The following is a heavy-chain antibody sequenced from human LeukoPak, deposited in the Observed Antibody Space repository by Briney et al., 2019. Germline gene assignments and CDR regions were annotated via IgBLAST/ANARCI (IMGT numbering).Heavy chain of an antibody. CDR1: GYTFNSYG. J-gene: IGHJ4*02. CDR3: ARDQYDSVWGSYRPYFDY. Sequence: GASVKVSCKASGYTFNSYGISWVRQAPGQGLEWMGSISAYNGNTKYAQKFQDRVTMTTDTSTSTAYLELRSLRSDDTAVYYCARDQYDSVWGSYRPYFDYWGQGTQVTVS. D-gene: IGHD3-16*02. CDR2: ISAYNGNT. V-gene: IGHV1-18*01.